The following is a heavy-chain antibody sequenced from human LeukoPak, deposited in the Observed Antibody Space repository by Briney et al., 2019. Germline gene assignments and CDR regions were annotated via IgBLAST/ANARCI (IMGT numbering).Heavy chain of an antibody. J-gene: IGHJ4*02. CDR3: AAGVGVRFGEAHY. Sequence: PSETLSLTCAVYGGSFSGYYWSWIRQPPGKGLEWIGEINHSGSTNYNPSLKSRVTISVDTSKNQFSLKLSSVTAADTAVYYCAAGVGVRFGEAHYWGQGTLVTVSS. CDR1: GGSFSGYY. D-gene: IGHD3-10*01. V-gene: IGHV4-34*01. CDR2: INHSGST.